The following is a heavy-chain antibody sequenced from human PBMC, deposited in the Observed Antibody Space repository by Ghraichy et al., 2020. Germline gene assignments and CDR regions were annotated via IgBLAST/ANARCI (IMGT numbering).Heavy chain of an antibody. CDR3: ARSPQRYNYYGSGLGAFDI. CDR1: GGSISSYY. CDR2: IYYSGST. D-gene: IGHD3-10*01. J-gene: IGHJ3*02. Sequence: SETLSLTCTVSGGSISSYYWSWIRQPPGKGLEWIGYIYYSGSTNYNPSLKSRVTISVDTSKNQFSLKLSSVTAADTAVYYCARSPQRYNYYGSGLGAFDIWGQGTMVTVSS. V-gene: IGHV4-59*01.